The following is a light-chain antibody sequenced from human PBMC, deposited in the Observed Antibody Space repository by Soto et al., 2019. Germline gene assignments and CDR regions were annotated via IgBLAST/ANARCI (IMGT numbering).Light chain of an antibody. Sequence: DIQMTQTPSTLSASVGDRVTITCRASQSVSSWFAWFQQKPGKAPKLLIYKASSLQSGVPSRFSGSGAVTEFTLTISSLQADDFATYYCQQFNNFPFTFGPGTRGDI. CDR1: QSVSSW. V-gene: IGKV1-5*03. J-gene: IGKJ3*01. CDR3: QQFNNFPFT. CDR2: KAS.